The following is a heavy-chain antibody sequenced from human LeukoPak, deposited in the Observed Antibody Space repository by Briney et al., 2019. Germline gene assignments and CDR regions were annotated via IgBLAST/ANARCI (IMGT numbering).Heavy chain of an antibody. D-gene: IGHD2-21*02. CDR2: MNPNSGNT. CDR3: ARGRGVVTVGAYYYYMDV. CDR1: GYTFTSYD. J-gene: IGHJ6*03. Sequence: ASVKVSCKASGYTFTSYDINWVRQATGQGLEWTGWMNPNSGNTGYAQKFQGRVTMTRNTSISTAYMELSSLRSEDTAVYYCARGRGVVTVGAYYYYMDVWGKGTTVTVSS. V-gene: IGHV1-8*01.